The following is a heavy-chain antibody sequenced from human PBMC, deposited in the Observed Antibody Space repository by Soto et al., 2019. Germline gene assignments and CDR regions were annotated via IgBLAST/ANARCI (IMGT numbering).Heavy chain of an antibody. D-gene: IGHD1-26*01. CDR2: IYYSGTT. J-gene: IGHJ6*02. CDR1: GGSFSSDSFI. V-gene: IGHV4-31*03. CDR3: ARDHKWDGMDV. Sequence: SETLSLTCSVSGGSFSSDSFIWSWVRQFPGKGLEWIGYIYYSGTTYYNPSLRSRVIMSVDTSKNQFSLKLSSVTAADTAVYYCARDHKWDGMDVWGQGTTVTVSS.